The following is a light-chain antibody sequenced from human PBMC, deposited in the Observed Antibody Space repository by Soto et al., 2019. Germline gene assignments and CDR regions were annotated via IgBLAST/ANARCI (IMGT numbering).Light chain of an antibody. V-gene: IGLV5-39*01. CDR2: YRSDSDN. CDR1: SDINVGTDR. J-gene: IGLJ2*01. CDR3: AIWHSSTLV. Sequence: QSVLTQPTSLSASPGASARFTCTLRSDINVGTDRMYWYHQKPGSPPRYLLRYRSDSDNQQGSGVPSRFSGSNDASTNAGLLLISGLQSEDEADYYCAIWHSSTLVFGGGTKLTVL.